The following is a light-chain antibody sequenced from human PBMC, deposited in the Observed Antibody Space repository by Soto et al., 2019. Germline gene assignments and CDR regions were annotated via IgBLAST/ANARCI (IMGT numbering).Light chain of an antibody. CDR3: QECDRSPRT. CDR2: AAS. Sequence: DIQMTQSPSTLSASVGDRVTITCRASQSISTYLNWYQQKLGKAPTLLIYAASSLQSVVTSRFSGGGPGTAFTFTCSSRQPDDFGAYFCQECDRSPRTFGEGTKVEIK. V-gene: IGKV1-39*01. J-gene: IGKJ1*01. CDR1: QSISTY.